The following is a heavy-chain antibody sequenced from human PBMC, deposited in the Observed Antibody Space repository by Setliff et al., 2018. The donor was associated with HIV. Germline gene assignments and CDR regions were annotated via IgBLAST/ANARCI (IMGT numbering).Heavy chain of an antibody. CDR3: ARVRVEAAMVYYFDY. CDR1: GGSISSSTFY. D-gene: IGHD5-18*01. J-gene: IGHJ4*02. V-gene: IGHV4-39*02. Sequence: SETLSLTCTVSGGSISSSTFYWGWIRQPPGKGLEWIGSIYYSGSTYYNPSLKSRVTISVDTSKNHFSLKLSSVTAADTAVYYCARVRVEAAMVYYFDYWGQGTLVTVSS. CDR2: IYYSGST.